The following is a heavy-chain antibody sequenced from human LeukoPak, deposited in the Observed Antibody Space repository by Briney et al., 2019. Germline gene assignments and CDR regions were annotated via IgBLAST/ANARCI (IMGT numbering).Heavy chain of an antibody. CDR1: GYTFTSYG. CDR2: ISAYNGNT. Sequence: ASVKVSCKASGYTFTSYGISWVRQAPGQGLEWMGWISAYNGNTNYAQKLQGRVTMTTDTSTSTAYMELRSLRSDDTAVYYCAREVLANVAFAFDIWGQGTMVTVSS. V-gene: IGHV1-18*01. D-gene: IGHD2-15*01. J-gene: IGHJ3*02. CDR3: AREVLANVAFAFDI.